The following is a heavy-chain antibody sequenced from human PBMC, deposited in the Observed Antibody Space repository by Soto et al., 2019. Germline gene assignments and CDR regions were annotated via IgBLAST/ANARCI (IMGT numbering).Heavy chain of an antibody. CDR1: GYTFTSYG. CDR2: ISAYNGNT. V-gene: IGHV1-18*01. J-gene: IGHJ4*02. Sequence: ASVKVSCKASGYTFTSYGISWVRQAPGQGLEWMGWISAYNGNTNYAQKLQGRVTMTTDTSTSTAYMELRSLRSDDTAVYYCARSGFVGYSYGYAYFDYWGQGTLVTVSS. CDR3: ARSGFVGYSYGYAYFDY. D-gene: IGHD5-18*01.